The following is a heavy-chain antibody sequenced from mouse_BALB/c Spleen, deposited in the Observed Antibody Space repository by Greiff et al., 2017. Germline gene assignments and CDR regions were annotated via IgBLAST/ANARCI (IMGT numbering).Heavy chain of an antibody. J-gene: IGHJ4*01. CDR1: GFNIKDTY. Sequence: VQLKESGAELVKPGASVKLSCTASGFNIKDTYMHWVKQRPEQGLEWIGRIDPANGNTKYDPKFQGKATITADTSSNTAYLQLSSLTSEDTAVYYCARSDYNYYAMDYWGQGTSVTVSS. V-gene: IGHV14-3*02. CDR3: ARSDYNYYAMDY. D-gene: IGHD2-4*01. CDR2: IDPANGNT.